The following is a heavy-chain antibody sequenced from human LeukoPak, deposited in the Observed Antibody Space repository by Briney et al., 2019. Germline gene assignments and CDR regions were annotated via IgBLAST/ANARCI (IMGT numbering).Heavy chain of an antibody. V-gene: IGHV3-23*01. J-gene: IGHJ4*02. CDR3: AKGVPPYCGGDCYFDY. CDR2: ISGSGGST. Sequence: GGSLRLSCAASGFTFSSHAMSWVRQAPGKGLEWVSAISGSGGSTYYADSVKGRFTISRDNSENTLYLQMNSLRAEDTAVYYCAKGVPPYCGGDCYFDYWGQGTLVTISS. D-gene: IGHD2-21*02. CDR1: GFTFSSHA.